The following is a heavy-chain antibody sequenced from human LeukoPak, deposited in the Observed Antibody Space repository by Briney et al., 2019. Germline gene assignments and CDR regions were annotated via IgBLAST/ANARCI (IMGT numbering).Heavy chain of an antibody. J-gene: IGHJ3*02. CDR3: AKGDLAVAGTDDAFDI. CDR2: ISGSGGST. D-gene: IGHD6-19*01. CDR1: GFTFSSYA. V-gene: IGHV3-23*01. Sequence: GGSLRLSCAASGFTFSSYAMSWVRQAPGKGLEWVSAISGSGGSTYYADSVKGRFTISRDNSKNTLYLQMISLRAEDTAVYYCAKGDLAVAGTDDAFDIWGQGTMVTVSS.